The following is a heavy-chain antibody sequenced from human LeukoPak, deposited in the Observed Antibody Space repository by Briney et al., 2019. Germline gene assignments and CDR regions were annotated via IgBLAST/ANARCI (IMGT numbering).Heavy chain of an antibody. CDR3: ARDWGSGITIFWDY. J-gene: IGHJ4*02. V-gene: IGHV3-21*01. D-gene: IGHD3-9*01. Sequence: AGNLRCSSAASAFTFSSNSMKWVRQAPGQGLKGFSSISNSSSYIYYADSVKGRFTISRDNAKNSLYLQMNRLRAEDTAVYYCARDWGSGITIFWDYWGQGTLVTVSS. CDR2: ISNSSSYI. CDR1: AFTFSSNS.